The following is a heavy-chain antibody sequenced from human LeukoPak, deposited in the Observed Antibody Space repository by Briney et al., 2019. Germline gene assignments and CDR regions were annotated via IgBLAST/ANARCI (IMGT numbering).Heavy chain of an antibody. CDR2: IKQGGSEK. V-gene: IGHV3-7*01. CDR1: GFTFSSYW. J-gene: IGHJ3*02. D-gene: IGHD2-15*01. CDR3: AKGRDCSGGSCPPDVAFDI. Sequence: PGGSLRLSCAASGFTFSSYWMSWVRQAPGKGLEWVANIKQGGSEKYYVDSVKGRFTISRDNSKNTLYLQMNSLRAEDTAVYYCAKGRDCSGGSCPPDVAFDIRGQGTMVTVSS.